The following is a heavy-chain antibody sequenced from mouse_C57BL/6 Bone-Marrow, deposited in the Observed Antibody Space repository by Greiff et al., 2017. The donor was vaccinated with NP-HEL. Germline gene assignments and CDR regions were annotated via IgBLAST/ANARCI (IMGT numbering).Heavy chain of an antibody. J-gene: IGHJ4*01. Sequence: DVQLQESGPGLVKPSQSLSLTCSVTGYSITSGYYWNWLRQFPGNKLEWMGYISYDGSNNYNPSLKNRISITRDTSKNQFFLKLNSVTTEDTATYYCARITTVVEDYAMDYWGQGTSVTVSS. D-gene: IGHD1-1*01. CDR3: ARITTVVEDYAMDY. CDR2: ISYDGSN. CDR1: GYSITSGYY. V-gene: IGHV3-6*01.